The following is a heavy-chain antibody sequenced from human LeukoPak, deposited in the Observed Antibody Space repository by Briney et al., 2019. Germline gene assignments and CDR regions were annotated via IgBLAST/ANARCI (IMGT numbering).Heavy chain of an antibody. D-gene: IGHD1/OR15-1a*01. CDR3: ARDVSGAIEQ. V-gene: IGHV3-74*01. J-gene: IGHJ4*02. CDR1: GFSFSTNM. Sequence: QSGGSLRLSCAASGFSFSTNMVHWVRQGPGKGLVWVSHINSDGRSTRYADSVKGRFTISRDNAKNTLYLQMNSLRAEDTAVYFCARDVSGAIEQWGQGTQVTVSS. CDR2: INSDGRST.